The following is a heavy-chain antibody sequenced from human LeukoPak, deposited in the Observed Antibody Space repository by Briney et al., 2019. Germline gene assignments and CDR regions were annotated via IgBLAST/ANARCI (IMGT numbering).Heavy chain of an antibody. Sequence: EASVKVSCKASGGTFSSYAISWVRQAPGQGLEWMGGIIPIFGTANYAQKFQGRVTITADESTSTAYMELSSLRSEDTAVYYCARDYGYGDWIRNWFDPWGQGTLVTVSS. CDR1: GGTFSSYA. CDR2: IIPIFGTA. CDR3: ARDYGYGDWIRNWFDP. V-gene: IGHV1-69*13. D-gene: IGHD4-17*01. J-gene: IGHJ5*02.